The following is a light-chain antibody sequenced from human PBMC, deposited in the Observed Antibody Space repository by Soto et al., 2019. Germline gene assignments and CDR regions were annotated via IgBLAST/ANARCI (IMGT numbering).Light chain of an antibody. J-gene: IGKJ1*01. CDR2: AAS. Sequence: DIQMTQSPSSLSASVGDRVTITCRASPSISTYLNWYHQKPGKAPKLLIYAASSLQSGVPSRFSGSGSGTDFALTISSLQPEDFATYYCQQTYNAPWTFGQGTKGDI. CDR3: QQTYNAPWT. V-gene: IGKV1-39*01. CDR1: PSISTY.